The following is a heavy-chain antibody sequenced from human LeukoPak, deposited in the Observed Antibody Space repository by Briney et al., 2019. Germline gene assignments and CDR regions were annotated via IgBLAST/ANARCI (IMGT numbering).Heavy chain of an antibody. J-gene: IGHJ6*04. CDR2: INHSGSA. CDR3: ARLSVVVTPYYYYGMDV. V-gene: IGHV4-34*01. CDR1: GGSFSGYY. D-gene: IGHD2-21*02. Sequence: SETLSLTCAVYGGSFSGYYWSWIRQPPGKGLEWLGEINHSGSANYNPSLESRVTISVDTSKNQFSLKLSSVTAADTAVYYCARLSVVVTPYYYYGMDVWGKGTTVTVSS.